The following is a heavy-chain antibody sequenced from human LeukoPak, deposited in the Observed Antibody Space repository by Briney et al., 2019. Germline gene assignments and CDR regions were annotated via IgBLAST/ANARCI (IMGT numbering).Heavy chain of an antibody. Sequence: GGSLRLSCAASGFTFSSYEMTWVRQAPGKGLEWVSYISSSGSTIYYADSVKGRFTISRDNAKNSLYLQMNSLRAEDTAIYYCARENGGYCSSTSCPGGDAFDIWGQGTMVTVSS. CDR2: ISSSGSTI. J-gene: IGHJ3*02. V-gene: IGHV3-48*03. CDR3: ARENGGYCSSTSCPGGDAFDI. D-gene: IGHD2-2*03. CDR1: GFTFSSYE.